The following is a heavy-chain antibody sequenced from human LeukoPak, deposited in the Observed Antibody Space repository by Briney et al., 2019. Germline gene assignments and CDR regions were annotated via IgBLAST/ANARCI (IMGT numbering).Heavy chain of an antibody. V-gene: IGHV4-4*02. Sequence: PGGSLRLSCAASGFTFSSYAMSWVRQAPGKGLEWIGEIYHSGSTNYNPSLKSRITISVDRSKNQVSLNLSSVTAADTAVYYCATSTIMNEYCFASWAQGTLVTVSS. CDR1: GFTFSSYAM. CDR2: IYHSGST. CDR3: ATSTIMNEYCFAS. D-gene: IGHD1-1*01. J-gene: IGHJ4*02.